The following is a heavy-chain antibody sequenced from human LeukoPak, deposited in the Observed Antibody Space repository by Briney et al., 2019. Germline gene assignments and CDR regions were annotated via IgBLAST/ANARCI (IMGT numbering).Heavy chain of an antibody. CDR1: GGSFSGYY. J-gene: IGHJ4*02. D-gene: IGHD6-13*01. Sequence: SETLSLTCAVYGGSFSGYYWSWIRQPPGKGLEWIGQINHSGRTNYNPSLKSRVTISVDTSRNHFSLKLSSVTAADTAVYYCATTPGYSSSWHFDYWGQGTLVTVSS. CDR2: INHSGRT. CDR3: ATTPGYSSSWHFDY. V-gene: IGHV4-34*01.